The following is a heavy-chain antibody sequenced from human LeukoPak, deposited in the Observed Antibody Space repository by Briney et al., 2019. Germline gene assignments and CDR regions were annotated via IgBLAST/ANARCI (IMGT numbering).Heavy chain of an antibody. CDR1: GFTFSSYA. V-gene: IGHV3-30-3*01. Sequence: QSGGSLRLSCAASGFTFSSYAMHWVRQAPGKGLEWVAVISYDGSNKYYADSVKGRFTISRDNAKDTLYLQMNSLRAEDTAVYYCARGENTYIDYWGQGTLVTVSS. CDR2: ISYDGSNK. D-gene: IGHD3-16*01. J-gene: IGHJ4*02. CDR3: ARGENTYIDY.